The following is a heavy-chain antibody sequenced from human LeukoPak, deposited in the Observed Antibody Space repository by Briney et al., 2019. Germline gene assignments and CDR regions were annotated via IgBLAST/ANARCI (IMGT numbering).Heavy chain of an antibody. V-gene: IGHV3-33*01. Sequence: GGSLRLSCAASGFTFSTYGMHWVRQAPGKGLEWVAVVWYDGSLKYYADSVKGRFTISRDNSKNTLFLQLNSLRAEDTAVYYCATYLGYCTSSNCPYFYMDVWGTGTTVIVSS. CDR2: VWYDGSLK. D-gene: IGHD2-2*03. J-gene: IGHJ6*03. CDR1: GFTFSTYG. CDR3: ATYLGYCTSSNCPYFYMDV.